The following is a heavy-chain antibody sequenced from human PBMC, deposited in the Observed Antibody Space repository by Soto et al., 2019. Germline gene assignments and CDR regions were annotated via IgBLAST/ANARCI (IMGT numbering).Heavy chain of an antibody. V-gene: IGHV3-74*01. CDR3: ARDLYYYDSSGYYAKKYYCYGMDV. CDR1: GFTFSSYW. J-gene: IGHJ6*02. D-gene: IGHD3-22*01. CDR2: SNSDGSST. Sequence: GGSLRLSCAASGFTFSSYWMHWVRQAPGKGLVWVSRSNSDGSSTSNADSVKGRFTISRDNAKNTLYLQMNSLRAEDTAVYYFARDLYYYDSSGYYAKKYYCYGMDVWGQGTTVTVSS.